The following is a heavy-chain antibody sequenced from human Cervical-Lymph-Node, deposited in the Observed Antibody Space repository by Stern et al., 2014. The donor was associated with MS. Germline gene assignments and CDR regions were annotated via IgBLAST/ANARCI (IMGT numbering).Heavy chain of an antibody. V-gene: IGHV3-9*01. J-gene: IGHJ4*02. CDR3: AKETRLVFDY. CDR2: ISWNSGSI. D-gene: IGHD6-19*01. Sequence: VQLVESGGGLVQPGRSLRLSCAASGFTFDDYAMHWVRQAPGKGLEWVSGISWNSGSIGYADSVKGRFTISRDNAKNSLYLQMNSLRAEDKALYYCAKETRLVFDYWGQGTLVTVSS. CDR1: GFTFDDYA.